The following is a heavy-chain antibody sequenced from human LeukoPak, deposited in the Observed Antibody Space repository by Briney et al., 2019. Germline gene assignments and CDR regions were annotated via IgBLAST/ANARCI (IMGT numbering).Heavy chain of an antibody. CDR1: GFTFSNYC. CDR3: ARDRPVRGDHFDY. J-gene: IGHJ4*02. CDR2: INSDGSST. V-gene: IGHV3-74*01. Sequence: GGSLRLSCAASGFTFSNYCMHWVRQAPGKGLVWVSRINSDGSSTSYADSVKGRFTISRDNAKNTLYLQMNSLRAEDTAVYYCARDRPVRGDHFDYWGQGTLVTVSS. D-gene: IGHD3-10*01.